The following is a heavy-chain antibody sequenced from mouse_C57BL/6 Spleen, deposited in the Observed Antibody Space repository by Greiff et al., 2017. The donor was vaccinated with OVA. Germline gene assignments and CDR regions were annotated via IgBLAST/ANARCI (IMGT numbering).Heavy chain of an antibody. Sequence: EVKLMESGPELVKPGASVKISCKASGYSFTDYNMNWVKQSNGKSLEWIGVINPNYGTTSYNQKFKGKATLTVDQSSSTAYMQLNSLTSEDSAVYYCARIYDFYYYAMDYWGQGTSVTVSS. D-gene: IGHD2-3*01. J-gene: IGHJ4*01. CDR3: ARIYDFYYYAMDY. CDR2: INPNYGTT. V-gene: IGHV1-39*01. CDR1: GYSFTDYN.